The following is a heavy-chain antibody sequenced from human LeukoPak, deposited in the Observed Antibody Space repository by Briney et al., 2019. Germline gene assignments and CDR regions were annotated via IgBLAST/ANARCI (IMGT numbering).Heavy chain of an antibody. Sequence: GGSLRLSCAASGFTFSSYAMSWVRQAPGKGLEWVSAISGSGGSTYYADSVKGRFTISRDNSKNTLYLQMNSLRAEDTAVYYCASILGYCSGGSCYSANFDYWGQGTLVTVSS. J-gene: IGHJ4*02. CDR3: ASILGYCSGGSCYSANFDY. CDR2: ISGSGGST. D-gene: IGHD2-15*01. CDR1: GFTFSSYA. V-gene: IGHV3-23*01.